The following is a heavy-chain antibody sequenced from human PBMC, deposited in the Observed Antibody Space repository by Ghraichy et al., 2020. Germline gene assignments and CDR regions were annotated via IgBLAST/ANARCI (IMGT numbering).Heavy chain of an antibody. CDR1: GGSISSYY. J-gene: IGHJ6*02. V-gene: IGHV4-59*01. CDR2: IYYSGST. CDR3: ARDQTVAGHADYYYGMDV. Sequence: SQTLSLTCTVSGGSISSYYWSWIRQPPGKGLEWIGYIYYSGSTNYNPSLKSRVTISVDTSKNQFSLKLSSVTATDTAVYYCARDQTVAGHADYYYGMDVWGQGTTVTVSS. D-gene: IGHD6-19*01.